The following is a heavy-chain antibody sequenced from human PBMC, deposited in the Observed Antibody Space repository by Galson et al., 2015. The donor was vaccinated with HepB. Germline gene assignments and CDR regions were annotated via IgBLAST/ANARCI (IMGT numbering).Heavy chain of an antibody. D-gene: IGHD2-15*01. Sequence: SLRLSCAASGFTVSSNYMSWVRQAPGKGLEWVSVIYSGGSTYYADSVKGRFTISRDNSKNTLYLQMNSLRAEDTAVYYCARDLGYCSGGSCYSHDYWGQGTLVTVSS. CDR3: ARDLGYCSGGSCYSHDY. CDR2: IYSGGST. J-gene: IGHJ4*02. CDR1: GFTVSSNY. V-gene: IGHV3-53*05.